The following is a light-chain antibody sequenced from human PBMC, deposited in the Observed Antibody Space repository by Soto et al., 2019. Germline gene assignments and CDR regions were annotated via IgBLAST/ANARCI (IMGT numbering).Light chain of an antibody. CDR3: QQYDTYWT. CDR2: KAS. CDR1: QSLSDW. V-gene: IGKV1-5*03. J-gene: IGKJ1*01. Sequence: DIHMTQSPSSVSASVGDRVTITCRASQSLSDWLAWYQQRPGKAPNPLIYKASSLKSGVPSRFSGSGSGTEFTLTISSLQPDDFATYYCQQYDTYWTFGQGTKVDIK.